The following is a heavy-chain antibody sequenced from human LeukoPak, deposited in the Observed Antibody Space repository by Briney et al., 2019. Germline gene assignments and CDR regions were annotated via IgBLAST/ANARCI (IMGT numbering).Heavy chain of an antibody. J-gene: IGHJ6*02. Sequence: PGGSLRLSCTASGFTFSSYAMTWVRQAPGKGLEWVSGISGSGGSTYYADSVKGRFSISRDNSKNTLYLQMHSLRAEDTAVYYCTTEGLVATDYYYGMDVWGQGTTVTVSS. CDR1: GFTFSSYA. CDR2: ISGSGGST. V-gene: IGHV3-23*01. D-gene: IGHD5-12*01. CDR3: TTEGLVATDYYYGMDV.